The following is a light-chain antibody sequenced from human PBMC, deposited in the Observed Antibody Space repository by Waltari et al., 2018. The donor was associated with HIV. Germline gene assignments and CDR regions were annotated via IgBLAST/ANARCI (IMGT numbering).Light chain of an antibody. CDR2: GFS. Sequence: QSAMTQPASVSGSPGQSITISCTGTSSDVGGDNFVCWYQQHPGKAPKLMIYGFSNLPSGVSNRFSGSMSGNPSSLTISGLQAEYEAYYYCYSYTSSSTPYVFGTGTKVTVL. CDR1: SSDVGGDNF. V-gene: IGLV2-14*01. J-gene: IGLJ1*01. CDR3: YSYTSSSTPYV.